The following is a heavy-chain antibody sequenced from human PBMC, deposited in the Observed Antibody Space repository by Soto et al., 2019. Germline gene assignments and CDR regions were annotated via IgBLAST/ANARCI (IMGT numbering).Heavy chain of an antibody. CDR3: XXXXXXXXXXXXAXXV. Sequence: QVQLVESGGGVVQPGESLRLSCAASEFTFSSYAMHWVRQAPGKGLEWVAVVSNDGSNKYYADSVKGRFTISRDNSKXXXXXXXXXXXXXXXXXXXXXXXXXXXXXXXXAXXVWGQGTTVTVSS. CDR1: EFTFSSYA. V-gene: IGHV3-30*03. CDR2: VSNDGSNK. J-gene: IGHJ6*02.